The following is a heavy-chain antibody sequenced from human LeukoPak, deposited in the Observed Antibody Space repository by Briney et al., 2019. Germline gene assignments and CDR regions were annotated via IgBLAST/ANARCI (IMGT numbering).Heavy chain of an antibody. J-gene: IGHJ6*02. CDR1: VGTFSIYA. CDR3: ASGVSSSLRDV. Sequence: SVTVSFTASVGTFSIYASIWVRQPPGQGREGMGRIIPILGIANYAHHFLGRVPITADKSTSTAYMDLSSLRCEDTGVYYCASGVSSSLRDVWGQGTTVTDSS. CDR2: IIPILGIA. D-gene: IGHD6-13*01. V-gene: IGHV1-69*04.